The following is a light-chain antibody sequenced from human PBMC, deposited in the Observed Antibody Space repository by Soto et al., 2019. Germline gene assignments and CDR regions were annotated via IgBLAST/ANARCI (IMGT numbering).Light chain of an antibody. CDR1: QSISSW. J-gene: IGKJ1*01. Sequence: DIQMTQSPSTLSASVGDRVTITCRASQSISSWLAWYQQKPGKAPKLLINKASHLESGVPPRFSGSGSGTEFTLTISSLQPDDFATYYCQQYKSYPWTFGQGTKVDIK. CDR3: QQYKSYPWT. CDR2: KAS. V-gene: IGKV1-5*03.